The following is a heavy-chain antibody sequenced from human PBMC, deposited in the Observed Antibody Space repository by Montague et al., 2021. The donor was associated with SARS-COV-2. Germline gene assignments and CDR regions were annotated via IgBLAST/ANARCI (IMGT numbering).Heavy chain of an antibody. Sequence: SLRLSCAASGFTFSSDWMHWVRQASGKGPVWVSRINPDGGEIDYADFVKGRFTTSRDNAKNTLYLQMNSLGAEATAIYYCARHLRVGGGITGTTAFDDWGQGTLVTVSS. CDR2: INPDGGEI. J-gene: IGHJ4*02. CDR1: GFTFSSDW. D-gene: IGHD1-20*01. V-gene: IGHV3-74*01. CDR3: ARHLRVGGGITGTTAFDD.